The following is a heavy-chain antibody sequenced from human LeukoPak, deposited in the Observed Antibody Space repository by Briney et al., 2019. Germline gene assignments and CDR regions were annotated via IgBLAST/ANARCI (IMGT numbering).Heavy chain of an antibody. D-gene: IGHD3-10*01. Sequence: SETLSLTCTVSGGSISSYYWSWIRQPPGKGLEWIGYIYTSGSTNYNPSLKNRVTISVDTSKNQFSLKLSSVTAADTAVYYCARAEVLWSGESRGGAFDIWGQGTMVTVSS. CDR2: IYTSGST. CDR3: ARAEVLWSGESRGGAFDI. CDR1: GGSISSYY. V-gene: IGHV4-4*09. J-gene: IGHJ3*02.